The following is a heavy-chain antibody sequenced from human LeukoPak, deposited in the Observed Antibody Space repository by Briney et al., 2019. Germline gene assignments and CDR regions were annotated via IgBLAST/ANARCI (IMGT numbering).Heavy chain of an antibody. CDR1: GYSISSGYY. D-gene: IGHD3-10*01. V-gene: IGHV4-38-2*02. CDR2: ISHSGRT. J-gene: IGHJ4*02. CDR3: ACGPWFGDSYYFDY. Sequence: PSETLSLTCTVSGYSISSGYYWGWLRQPPGKGLEWIGEISHSGRTNYTPSLKSRVTISVDTSNNRFSLKLSSVTAADTAIYYCACGPWFGDSYYFDYWGQGTLVTVSS.